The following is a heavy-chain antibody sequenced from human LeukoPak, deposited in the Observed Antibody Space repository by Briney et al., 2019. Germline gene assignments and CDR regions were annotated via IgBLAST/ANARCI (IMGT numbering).Heavy chain of an antibody. D-gene: IGHD6-19*01. V-gene: IGHV3-23*01. Sequence: PGGSLRLSCAASGFTFSSYAMSWVRQAPGKGLEWVSAISGSGGSTYYADSVKGRFTISRDNSKNTLYLQMDSLRAGDKAVYYCAKITGAVAGYFDYWGQGTLVTVSS. CDR1: GFTFSSYA. CDR3: AKITGAVAGYFDY. J-gene: IGHJ4*02. CDR2: ISGSGGST.